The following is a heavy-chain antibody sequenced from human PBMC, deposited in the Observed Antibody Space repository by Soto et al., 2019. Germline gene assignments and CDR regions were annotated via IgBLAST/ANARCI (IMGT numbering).Heavy chain of an antibody. CDR2: IYHSGST. V-gene: IGHV4-4*02. CDR1: RGPLRRSNW. J-gene: IGHJ5*02. D-gene: IGHD4-17*01. CDR3: ARVWTTVTNWFDP. Sequence: SENLSLTFAFSRGPLRRSNWWSWVRQPPGKGLEWIGEIYHSGSTNYNPSLKSRVTISVDKSKNQFSLKLSSVTAADTAVYYCARVWTTVTNWFDPWGQGTLVTVSS.